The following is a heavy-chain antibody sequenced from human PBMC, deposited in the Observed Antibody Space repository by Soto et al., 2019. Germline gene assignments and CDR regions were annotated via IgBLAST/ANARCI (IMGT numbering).Heavy chain of an antibody. CDR1: GFTFSDYY. J-gene: IGHJ5*02. Sequence: PGGSLRLSCAAAGFTFSDYYMSWIRQAPGKGLEWVSYISSSGSTIYYADSVKGRFTISRDNAKNSLYLQMNSLRAEDTAVYYCARDRHSSSWYYEYNWFDPWGQGTLVTVSS. CDR2: ISSSGSTI. CDR3: ARDRHSSSWYYEYNWFDP. V-gene: IGHV3-11*01. D-gene: IGHD6-13*01.